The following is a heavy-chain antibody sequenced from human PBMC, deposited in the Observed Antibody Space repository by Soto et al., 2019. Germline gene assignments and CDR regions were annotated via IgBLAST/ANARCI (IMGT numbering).Heavy chain of an antibody. D-gene: IGHD6-19*01. Sequence: PSETLSLTCSVSGGSISGDTFYWGWIRQPPGTGLEWIGSLYYRGSNYYTPSLKGRVPLSADSSKNQFSLKLSSVTAADTAVYYCAGSSGWYGVLHYWGRGTLVTVSS. J-gene: IGHJ4*02. V-gene: IGHV4-39*07. CDR2: LYYRGSN. CDR1: GGSISGDTFY. CDR3: AGSSGWYGVLHY.